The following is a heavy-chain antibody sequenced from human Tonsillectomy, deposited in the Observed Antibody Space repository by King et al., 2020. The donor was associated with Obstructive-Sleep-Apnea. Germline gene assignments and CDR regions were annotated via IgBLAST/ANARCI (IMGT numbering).Heavy chain of an antibody. J-gene: IGHJ4*02. CDR2: ISINGNNT. Sequence: VQLVESGGGLVQPGGSLRLSCAASGFTFSSYAMHWVRQAPGKGLEYVSAISINGNNTYYANSVRGRFTISRDNSKNTLYLQMGSLRAEDMAVYYCARDSRYDYWGQGTLVTVSS. V-gene: IGHV3-64*01. CDR3: ARDSRYDY. CDR1: GFTFSSYA.